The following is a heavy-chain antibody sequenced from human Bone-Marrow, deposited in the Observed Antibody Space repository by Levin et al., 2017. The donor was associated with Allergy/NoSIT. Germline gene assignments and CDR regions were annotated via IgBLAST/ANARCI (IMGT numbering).Heavy chain of an antibody. CDR3: AREDGYVFDC. D-gene: IGHD5-24*01. V-gene: IGHV4-31*03. Sequence: PSETMSLTCTVSGGSFSGGGYHWSWIRQHPEKGLEWIGYISYRGTTYYNPSLKSRVTMSVDTSKTQFSLNLSSVTAADTAVYFCAREDGYVFDCWGQGTPVTVSS. CDR2: ISYRGTT. CDR1: GGSFSGGGYH. J-gene: IGHJ4*02.